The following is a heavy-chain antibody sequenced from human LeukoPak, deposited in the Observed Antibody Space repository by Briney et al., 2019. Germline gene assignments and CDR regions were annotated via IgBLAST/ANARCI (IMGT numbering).Heavy chain of an antibody. Sequence: PGGSLRLSCAASGFTFNSYVIQWVRQAPDKGLEWVAFTWSDGSEKFYTDSVKGRFTISRDNSKNKVDLQMNSLRAEDTAVYFCARAQSATLSYYFDLWGQGTLVTVSP. D-gene: IGHD3-22*01. CDR2: TWSDGSEK. V-gene: IGHV3-33*01. CDR1: GFTFNSYV. J-gene: IGHJ5*02. CDR3: ARAQSATLSYYFDL.